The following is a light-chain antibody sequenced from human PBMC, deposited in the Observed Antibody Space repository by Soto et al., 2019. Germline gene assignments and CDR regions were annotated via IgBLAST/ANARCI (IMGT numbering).Light chain of an antibody. CDR3: QQRSNWPLLIT. J-gene: IGKJ5*01. CDR1: QSVSSY. CDR2: DAS. Sequence: VLTLSPAAVCCVGRERSTRSSRDIQSVSSYLAWYQQKPGQAPRLLIYDASNRATGIPARFSGSGSGTDFTLTISCLEPEDFAAYYCQQRSNWPLLITFAEGTRLEIK. V-gene: IGKV3-11*01.